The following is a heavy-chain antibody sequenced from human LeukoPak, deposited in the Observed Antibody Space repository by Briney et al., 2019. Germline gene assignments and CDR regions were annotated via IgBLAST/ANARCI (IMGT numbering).Heavy chain of an antibody. D-gene: IGHD3-22*01. Sequence: SGTLSLTCGVSDGSISSSNWWNWVRQPPGKGLEWIGEINYSGRTNYNPSLKSRVIISVDKSKNQVSLKLSSVTAADTAVYYCARVDSSGPLGVFDIWGQGTMVTVSS. CDR3: ARVDSSGPLGVFDI. CDR2: INYSGRT. CDR1: DGSISSSNW. V-gene: IGHV4-4*02. J-gene: IGHJ3*02.